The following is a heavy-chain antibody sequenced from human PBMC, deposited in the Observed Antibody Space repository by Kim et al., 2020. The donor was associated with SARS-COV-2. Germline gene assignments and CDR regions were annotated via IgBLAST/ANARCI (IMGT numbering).Heavy chain of an antibody. CDR2: MNPNSGNT. CDR1: GYTFTSYD. Sequence: ASVKVSCKASGYTFTSYDINWVRQATGQGLEWMGWMNPNSGNTGYAQKFQGRVTMTRNTSISTAYMELSSLRSEDTAVYYCARVGGYCSSTSCHRGGYYYMDVWGKGTTVTVSS. J-gene: IGHJ6*03. D-gene: IGHD2-2*01. V-gene: IGHV1-8*01. CDR3: ARVGGYCSSTSCHRGGYYYMDV.